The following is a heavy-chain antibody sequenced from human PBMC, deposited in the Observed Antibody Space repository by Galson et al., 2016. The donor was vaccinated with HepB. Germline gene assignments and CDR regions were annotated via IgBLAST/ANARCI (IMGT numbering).Heavy chain of an antibody. CDR3: AREELLWFWELTEGEGYFDY. J-gene: IGHJ4*02. CDR1: GGPVSSGDYC. V-gene: IGHV4-61*08. Sequence: ETLSLTCAVSGGPVSSGDYCWHWIRQPPGKGLEWIACLSSGGITHHNPSLKSRVTLSRNTSKNQFSLRLNSVTAADTAIYFCAREELLWFWELTEGEGYFDYWGQGILVTVSS. CDR2: LSSGGIT. D-gene: IGHD3-10*01.